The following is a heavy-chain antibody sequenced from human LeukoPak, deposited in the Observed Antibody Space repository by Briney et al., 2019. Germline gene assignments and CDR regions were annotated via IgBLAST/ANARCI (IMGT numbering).Heavy chain of an antibody. Sequence: SETLSLTCSVSGGSIGKYHWTWIRQPPGKRLEWIGYVYYTGNLNYNPSLERRVSLSIDTSKNQFSLSLSSVTAAGTAVYYCARVWLQLWWFDPWGQGTLVTVSS. CDR2: VYYTGNL. D-gene: IGHD5-24*01. V-gene: IGHV4-59*08. J-gene: IGHJ5*02. CDR3: ARVWLQLWWFDP. CDR1: GGSIGKYH.